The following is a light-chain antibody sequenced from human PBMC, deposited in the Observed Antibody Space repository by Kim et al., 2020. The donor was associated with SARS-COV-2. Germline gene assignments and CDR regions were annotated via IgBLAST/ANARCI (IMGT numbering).Light chain of an antibody. J-gene: IGLJ3*02. CDR3: QSYDSSLSGWV. Sequence: QRVTLSCTGSSSNIGAIYDVHWYQQLPGTTPKLLIYGNNNRPAGVPDRFSGSKSGTSASLAITGLQAEDEAEYYCQSYDSSLSGWVFGGGTQLTVL. CDR2: GNN. V-gene: IGLV1-40*01. CDR1: SSNIGAIYD.